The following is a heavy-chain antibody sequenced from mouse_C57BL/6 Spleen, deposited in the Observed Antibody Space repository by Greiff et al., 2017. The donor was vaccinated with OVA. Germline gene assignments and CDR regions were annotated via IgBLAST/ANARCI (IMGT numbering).Heavy chain of an antibody. V-gene: IGHV14-3*01. CDR3: AGDYYGSSLFAY. D-gene: IGHD1-1*01. Sequence: VQLKESVAELVRPGASVKLSCTASGFNIKNTYMHWVKQRPEQGLEWIGRIDPANGNTKYAPKFQGKATITADISSNTAYLQLSSLTSEDTAIYYCAGDYYGSSLFAYWGQGTLVTVSA. CDR2: IDPANGNT. CDR1: GFNIKNTY. J-gene: IGHJ3*01.